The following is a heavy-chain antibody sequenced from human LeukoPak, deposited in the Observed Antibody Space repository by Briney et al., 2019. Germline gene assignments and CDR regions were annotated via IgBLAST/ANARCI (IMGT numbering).Heavy chain of an antibody. CDR3: AHARAAQFAG. J-gene: IGHJ4*02. D-gene: IGHD5-24*01. Sequence: SGPTLGKSSQTLALTCSISGISLSSNGVGMGWIRQPPVKALEWLAHIYWDDDKRYTPSLKSTLTITNDTSKPQVVLTMTNMDPVDTATYYCAHARAAQFAGWGQGTLVTVSS. CDR2: IYWDDDK. V-gene: IGHV2-5*02. CDR1: GISLSSNGVG.